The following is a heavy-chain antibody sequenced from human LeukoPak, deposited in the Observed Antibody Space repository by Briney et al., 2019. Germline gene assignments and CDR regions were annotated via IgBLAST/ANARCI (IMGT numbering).Heavy chain of an antibody. CDR2: IYYSGST. J-gene: IGHJ3*02. V-gene: IGHV4-39*07. CDR1: GGSMSSSSYY. D-gene: IGHD5-18*01. Sequence: SETLSLTCTVSGGSMSSSSYYWGWIRQPPGKGLEWIGSIYYSGSTYYNPSLKSRVTISVDTSKNQFSLKLSSVTAADTAVYYCARDRWLPPKDAFDIWGQGAMVTVSS. CDR3: ARDRWLPPKDAFDI.